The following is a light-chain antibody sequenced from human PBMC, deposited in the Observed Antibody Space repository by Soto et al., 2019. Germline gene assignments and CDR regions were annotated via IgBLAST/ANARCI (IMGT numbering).Light chain of an antibody. Sequence: DIQMTQSPSSLSASVGDRVVITCQASQDISNYLNWYQQKPGKAPELLIYDASNLKTGVPSRFSGSGSGTDFTFTISSLQPEDFATYYCQQYDNLFTFGLGTKLEI. V-gene: IGKV1-33*01. CDR1: QDISNY. CDR3: QQYDNLFT. J-gene: IGKJ2*01. CDR2: DAS.